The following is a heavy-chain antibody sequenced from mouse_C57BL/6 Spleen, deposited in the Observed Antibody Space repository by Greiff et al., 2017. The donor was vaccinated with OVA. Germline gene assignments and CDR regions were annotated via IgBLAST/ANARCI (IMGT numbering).Heavy chain of an antibody. CDR1: GYAFSRSW. V-gene: IGHV1-82*01. J-gene: IGHJ2*01. CDR2: IYPGDGDT. CDR3: ARSPSFYYFDY. Sequence: VKLMESGPELVKPGASVKISCKASGYAFSRSWMNWVKQRPGKGLEWIGRIYPGDGDTNYNGKFKGKATLTADKSSSTAYMQLSSLTSEDSAVYFCARSPSFYYFDYWGQGTTLTVSS.